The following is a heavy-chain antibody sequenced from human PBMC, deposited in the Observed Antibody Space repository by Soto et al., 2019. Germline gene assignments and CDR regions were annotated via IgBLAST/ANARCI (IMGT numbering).Heavy chain of an antibody. Sequence: QVQLQESGPGLVKPSGTLSLTCAVSGGSISSSNWWSWVRQPPGKGLEWIGEIYHSGNTNYNPSLKSRGTISVDKAKNQCSLKLSSVTAADTAVYYCARVAAAGTYFDYWGQGTLVTVSS. CDR3: ARVAAAGTYFDY. CDR2: IYHSGNT. V-gene: IGHV4-4*02. CDR1: GGSISSSNW. D-gene: IGHD6-13*01. J-gene: IGHJ4*02.